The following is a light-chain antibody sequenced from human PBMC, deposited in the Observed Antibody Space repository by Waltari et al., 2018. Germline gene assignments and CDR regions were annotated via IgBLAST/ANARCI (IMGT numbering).Light chain of an antibody. CDR3: QQYGSSPPGIT. CDR1: QSVSSSY. J-gene: IGKJ5*01. Sequence: EIVLTQSPGTLSLSPGERATLSFRASQSVSSSYLAWYQQKPGQAPRLLNYGASSRATGIPDRFSGSGSGTDFTLTISRLEPEDFAVYYCQQYGSSPPGITFGQGTRLEIK. CDR2: GAS. V-gene: IGKV3-20*01.